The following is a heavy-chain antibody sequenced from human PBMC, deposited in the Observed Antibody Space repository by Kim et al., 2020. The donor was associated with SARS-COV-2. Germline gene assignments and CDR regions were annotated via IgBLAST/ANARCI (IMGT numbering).Heavy chain of an antibody. CDR1: GYTFTSYY. J-gene: IGHJ6*02. CDR2: INPSGGST. V-gene: IGHV1-46*01. CDR3: ARDGHIVVVIAIPSKTGYYGMDV. D-gene: IGHD2-21*01. Sequence: ASVKVSCKASGYTFTSYYMHWVRQAPGQGLEWMGIINPSGGSTSYAQKFQGRVTMTRDTSTSTVYMGLSSLRSEDTAVYYCARDGHIVVVIAIPSKTGYYGMDVWGQGTTVTVSS.